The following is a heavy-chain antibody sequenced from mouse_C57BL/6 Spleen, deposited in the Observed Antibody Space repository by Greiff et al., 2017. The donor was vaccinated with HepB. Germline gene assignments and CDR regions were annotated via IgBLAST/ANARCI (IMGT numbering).Heavy chain of an antibody. CDR1: GFSFNTYA. D-gene: IGHD2-3*01. CDR3: VREDGSYWYFDV. CDR2: IRSKSNNYAT. Sequence: EVKLQESGGGLVQPKGSLKLSCAASGFSFNTYAMNWVRQAPGKGLEWVARIRSKSNNYATYYADSVKDRFTISRDDSESMLYLQMNNLKTEDTAMYYCVREDGSYWYFDVWGTGTTVTVSS. V-gene: IGHV10-1*01. J-gene: IGHJ1*03.